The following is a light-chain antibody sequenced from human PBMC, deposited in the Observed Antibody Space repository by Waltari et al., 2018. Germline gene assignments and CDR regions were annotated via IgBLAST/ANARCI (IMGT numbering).Light chain of an antibody. CDR1: SSDVGNYNL. CDR3: CSYAGLGSYV. Sequence: QSGLTQPASVSGSPGQSITISCTGTSSDVGNYNLVSWYQQYPGKAPKLMVYEVTRRSSGVSDRVSGSKSGNTASLTIYGLQSEDEADYYCCSYAGLGSYVFGTGTKVTVL. J-gene: IGLJ1*01. CDR2: EVT. V-gene: IGLV2-23*02.